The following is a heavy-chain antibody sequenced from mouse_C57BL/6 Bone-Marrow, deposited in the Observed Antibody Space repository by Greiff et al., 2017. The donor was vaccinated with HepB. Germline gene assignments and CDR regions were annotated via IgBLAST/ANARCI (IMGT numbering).Heavy chain of an antibody. V-gene: IGHV1-61*01. CDR3: ARRSNYEGVCWYFDV. CDR2: IYPSDSET. D-gene: IGHD2-5*01. CDR1: GYTFTSYW. J-gene: IGHJ1*03. Sequence: QVQLQQPGAELVRPGSSLKLSCKASGYTFTSYWMDWVKQRPGQGLEWIGNIYPSDSETHYNQKFKDKATLTVDKSSSTAYMQLSSLTSEDSAVYYCARRSNYEGVCWYFDVWGTGTTVTVSS.